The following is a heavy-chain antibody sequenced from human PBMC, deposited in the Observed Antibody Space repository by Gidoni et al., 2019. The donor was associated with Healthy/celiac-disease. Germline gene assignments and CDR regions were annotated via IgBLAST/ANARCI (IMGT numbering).Heavy chain of an antibody. J-gene: IGHJ6*02. CDR2: INPNSGGT. V-gene: IGHV1-2*04. Sequence: QVQLVQSGAEVKKPGASVKVSCKASGYTFTGYYMHWVRQAPGQGLEWLGWINPNSGGTNYAQKFQGWVTMTRDTSISTAYMELSRLRSDDTAVYYCARARWELSYYYGMDVWGQGTTVTVSS. CDR3: ARARWELSYYYGMDV. D-gene: IGHD1-26*01. CDR1: GYTFTGYY.